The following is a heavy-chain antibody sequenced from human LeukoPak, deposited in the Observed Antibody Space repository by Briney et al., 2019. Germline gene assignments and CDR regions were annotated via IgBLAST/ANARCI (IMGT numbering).Heavy chain of an antibody. CDR3: ARDMISGSTPYYDFWSGYRPHDAFDI. J-gene: IGHJ3*02. Sequence: GGSLRLSCAASGFTFSSYSMNWVRQAPGKGLEWVSSISSSSSYIYYADSVKGRFTISRDNAKNSLYLQMNSLRAEDTAVYYCARDMISGSTPYYDFWSGYRPHDAFDIWGQGTMVTVSS. CDR1: GFTFSSYS. V-gene: IGHV3-21*01. CDR2: ISSSSSYI. D-gene: IGHD3-3*01.